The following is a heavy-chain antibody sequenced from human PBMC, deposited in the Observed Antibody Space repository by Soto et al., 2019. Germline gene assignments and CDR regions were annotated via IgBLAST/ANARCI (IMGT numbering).Heavy chain of an antibody. CDR3: AKDRYIRALRYGMDV. V-gene: IGHV3-43*01. CDR1: GFTFDDYT. D-gene: IGHD5-18*01. CDR2: ISWDGGST. J-gene: IGHJ6*02. Sequence: GGSLRLSCAASGFTFDDYTMHWVRQAPGKGLEWVSLISWDGGSTYYADSVKGRFTISRDNSKNSLYLQMNSLRTEDTALYYCAKDRYIRALRYGMDVWGQGTTVTVSS.